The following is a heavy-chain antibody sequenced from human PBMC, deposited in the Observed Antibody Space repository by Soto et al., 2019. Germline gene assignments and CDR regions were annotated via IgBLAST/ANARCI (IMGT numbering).Heavy chain of an antibody. Sequence: QVQLQQWGAGLLKPSETLSLTCAVYGGSFSGYYWSWIRQPPGKGLEWIGEINHSGSTNYNPSLKSRVTISVDTSKNQFSLKLSSVTAADTAVYYCAREKQGPRRRAIFGVVIITAFDIWGQGTMVTVSS. J-gene: IGHJ3*02. V-gene: IGHV4-34*01. CDR1: GGSFSGYY. CDR2: INHSGST. CDR3: AREKQGPRRRAIFGVVIITAFDI. D-gene: IGHD3-3*01.